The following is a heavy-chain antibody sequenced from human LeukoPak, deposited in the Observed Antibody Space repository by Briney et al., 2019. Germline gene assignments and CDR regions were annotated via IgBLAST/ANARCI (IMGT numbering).Heavy chain of an antibody. D-gene: IGHD3-10*01. CDR1: GFTFSSYE. CDR3: ARERLWLGELSVADY. J-gene: IGHJ4*02. Sequence: GGSLRLSCAASGFTFSSYEMNWVRQAPGKGLEWVSYISSSGSTIYYADSVKGRFTISRDNAKNSLYLQMNSLRVEDTAVFYCARERLWLGELSVADYWGQGTLVTVSS. CDR2: ISSSGSTI. V-gene: IGHV3-48*03.